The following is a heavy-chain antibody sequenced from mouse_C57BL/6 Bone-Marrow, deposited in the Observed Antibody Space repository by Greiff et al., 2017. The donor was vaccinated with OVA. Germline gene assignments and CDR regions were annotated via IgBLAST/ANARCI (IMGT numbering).Heavy chain of an antibody. V-gene: IGHV5-12*01. Sequence: RLEWVAYISNGGGSTYYPDTVKGRFTISRDNAKNTLYLQMSRLKSEDTAMYYCARPYGYDRAWFAYWGQGTLVTVSA. J-gene: IGHJ3*01. CDR2: ISNGGGST. D-gene: IGHD2-2*01. CDR3: ARPYGYDRAWFAY.